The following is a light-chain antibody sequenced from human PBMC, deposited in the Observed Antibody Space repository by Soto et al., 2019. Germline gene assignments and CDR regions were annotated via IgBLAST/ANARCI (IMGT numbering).Light chain of an antibody. CDR2: SDN. Sequence: QSVLTQPPSASGTPGQRVTISCSGSSSNIGSETVNWYQQLPGTAPTLLIYSDNQRPSGVPDRFSGSKSGTSASLAISGLQSEDEADYYCAAWDDSLNGLVFGGGTKLTVL. CDR3: AAWDDSLNGLV. V-gene: IGLV1-44*01. J-gene: IGLJ3*02. CDR1: SSNIGSET.